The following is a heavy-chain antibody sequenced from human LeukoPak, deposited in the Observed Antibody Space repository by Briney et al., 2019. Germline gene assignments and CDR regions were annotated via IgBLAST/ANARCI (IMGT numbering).Heavy chain of an antibody. Sequence: PSETLSLTCTVSGGSISSYYWSWIRQPPGKGLEWIGYIHYSGSTNYNPSLKSPVTISVDTSKNPFSLKLSSVTAADPAVYYCARENDYGDYRIDYWGQGSLVTVSS. CDR1: GGSISSYY. CDR2: IHYSGST. V-gene: IGHV4-59*01. CDR3: ARENDYGDYRIDY. D-gene: IGHD4-17*01. J-gene: IGHJ4*02.